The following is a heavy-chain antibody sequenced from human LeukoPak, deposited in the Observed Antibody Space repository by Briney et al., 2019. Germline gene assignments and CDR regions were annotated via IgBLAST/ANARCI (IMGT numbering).Heavy chain of an antibody. V-gene: IGHV5-51*01. CDR1: GYSFTTYW. CDR2: IYPGDSDT. J-gene: IGHJ4*02. Sequence: LGESLKISCKGSGYSFTTYWIGWVSQMPGKGLEWMGIIYPGDSDTRYSPSFQGQVTISADKSISTAFLQWSSVRASDTAMYYCALPTGTWIRPFEYWGQGTLVTVSS. CDR3: ALPTGTWIRPFEY. D-gene: IGHD1-14*01.